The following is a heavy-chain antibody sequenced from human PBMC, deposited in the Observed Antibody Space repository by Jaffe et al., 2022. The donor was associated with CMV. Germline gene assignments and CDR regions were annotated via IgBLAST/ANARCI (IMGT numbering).Heavy chain of an antibody. Sequence: EVQLVESGGGLVKPGGSLRLSCAASGFTFSSYSMNWVRQAPGKGLEWVSSISSSSSYIYYADSVKGRFTISRDNAKNSLYLQMNSLRAEDTAVYYCARVHYDFWSGGTLDAFDIWGQGTMVTVSS. D-gene: IGHD3-3*01. J-gene: IGHJ3*02. V-gene: IGHV3-21*01. CDR3: ARVHYDFWSGGTLDAFDI. CDR1: GFTFSSYS. CDR2: ISSSSSYI.